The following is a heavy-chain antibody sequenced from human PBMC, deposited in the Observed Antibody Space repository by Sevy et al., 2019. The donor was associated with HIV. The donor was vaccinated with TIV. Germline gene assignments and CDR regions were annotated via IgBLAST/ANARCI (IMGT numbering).Heavy chain of an antibody. CDR3: AKDMDYRDSSGFPLTFDY. CDR2: ISYDGSNK. CDR1: GFTFSSYG. Sequence: GGSLRLSCAASGFTFSSYGMLWVRQAPGKGLEWVTFISYDGSNKYYADSVKGRFTISRDSSKNTVHLQINSLRTEDTAVYYCAKDMDYRDSSGFPLTFDYWGQGTLVTVSS. V-gene: IGHV3-30*18. J-gene: IGHJ4*02. D-gene: IGHD3-22*01.